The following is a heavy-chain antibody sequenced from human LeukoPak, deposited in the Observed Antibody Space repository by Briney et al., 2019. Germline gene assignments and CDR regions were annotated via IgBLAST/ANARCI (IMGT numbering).Heavy chain of an antibody. CDR2: ISGNGANI. CDR3: AKRATSWYYFEY. J-gene: IGHJ4*02. Sequence: GGSLRLSCAASGFTFSSYAMSWVRQAPGKGLEWVSVISGNGANIFYADSVKGRFTISRDNSKNTLYLQMNSLRAEDTAVYYCAKRATSWYYFEYWGQGTLVTVSS. CDR1: GFTFSSYA. V-gene: IGHV3-23*01.